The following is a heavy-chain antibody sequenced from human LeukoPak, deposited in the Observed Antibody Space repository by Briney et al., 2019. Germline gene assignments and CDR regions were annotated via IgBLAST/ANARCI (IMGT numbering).Heavy chain of an antibody. CDR3: AKDHHIIVATIGFDY. V-gene: IGHV3-30*18. Sequence: SGGSLRLSCAASGLTFSSYGMHWVRQAPGKGLEWVAVISYDGSNKYYADSVKGRFTISRDNSKNTLYLQMNSLRAEDTAVYYCAKDHHIIVATIGFDYWGQGTLVTVSS. D-gene: IGHD5-12*01. CDR1: GLTFSSYG. CDR2: ISYDGSNK. J-gene: IGHJ4*02.